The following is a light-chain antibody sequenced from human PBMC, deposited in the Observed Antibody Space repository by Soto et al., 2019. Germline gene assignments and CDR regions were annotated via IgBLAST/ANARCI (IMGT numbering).Light chain of an antibody. CDR1: SSDVGAYNY. J-gene: IGLJ2*01. CDR2: DVS. CDR3: SSYTSSNTVL. Sequence: QSALTQPASVSGSPGQSITISCTGTSSDVGAYNYVSWYQHYPGRAPKLMIYDVSNRPSGVSDRVSGSKSGSTASLTISGLQAEDESDYYCSSYTSSNTVLFGGGTKLTVL. V-gene: IGLV2-14*03.